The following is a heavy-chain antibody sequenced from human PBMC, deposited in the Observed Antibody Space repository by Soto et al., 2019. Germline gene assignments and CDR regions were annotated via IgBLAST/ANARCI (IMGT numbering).Heavy chain of an antibody. CDR3: TTPLYDFWSDGGMDV. D-gene: IGHD3-3*01. CDR2: IRSKANSYAT. V-gene: IGHV3-73*02. J-gene: IGHJ6*02. CDR1: GFTFSGSA. Sequence: EVQLVESGGGLVQPGGSLKLSCADSGFTFSGSAMHWVRQASGKGLEWVGRIRSKANSYATAYAASVKGRFSISRDDSKNTAYLQMNSLKTEDTAVFYCTTPLYDFWSDGGMDVWGQGTTVTVSS.